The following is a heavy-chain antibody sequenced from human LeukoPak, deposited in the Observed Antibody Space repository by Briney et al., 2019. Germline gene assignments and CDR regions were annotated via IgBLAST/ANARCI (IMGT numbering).Heavy chain of an antibody. CDR3: ARAPMGTAPLY. CDR1: GGTFSSYA. D-gene: IGHD1/OR15-1a*01. V-gene: IGHV1-8*02. Sequence: ASVKVSCKASGGTFSSYAISWVRQAPGQGLEWMGWMNPVSGNAGSAQKFQGRVTLTRDTSISTAYMELSSLTSDDTAFYYCARAPMGTAPLYWGQGTLVTVSS. CDR2: MNPVSGNA. J-gene: IGHJ4*02.